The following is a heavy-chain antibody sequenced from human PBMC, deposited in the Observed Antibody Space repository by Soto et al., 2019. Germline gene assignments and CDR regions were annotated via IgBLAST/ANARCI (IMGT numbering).Heavy chain of an antibody. CDR1: GGTFSSYA. CDR2: IIPIFGTA. Sequence: SVKVSCKASGGTFSSYAISWVRQAPGQGLEWMGGIIPIFGTANYAQKFQGRVTITADKSTSTAYMELSSLRSEDTAVYYCARDLYSSSWEVYYYGMDVWGQGTTVTVSS. D-gene: IGHD6-13*01. J-gene: IGHJ6*02. V-gene: IGHV1-69*06. CDR3: ARDLYSSSWEVYYYGMDV.